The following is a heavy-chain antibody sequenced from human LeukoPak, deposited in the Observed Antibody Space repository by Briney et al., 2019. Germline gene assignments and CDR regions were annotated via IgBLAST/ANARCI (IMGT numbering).Heavy chain of an antibody. D-gene: IGHD6-19*01. CDR1: GCSIISSSHY. J-gene: IGHJ4*02. CDR3: ARHSWVIPVADHFDY. V-gene: IGHV4-39*01. CDR2: TYHTGSA. Sequence: SETLSLTCSVSGCSIISSSHYWGWIRQPPGKGLEWIGTTYHTGSAYYNPSLRSRVTISIDTSKNQFSLKLNSVTAADTAVYYCARHSWVIPVADHFDYWGQGTLVIVSS.